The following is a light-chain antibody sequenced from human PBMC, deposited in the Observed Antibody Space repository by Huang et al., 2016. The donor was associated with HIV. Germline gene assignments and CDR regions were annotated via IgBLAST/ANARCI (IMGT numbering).Light chain of an antibody. CDR1: QSISSG. V-gene: IGKV1-5*03. CDR2: KAS. CDR3: QQYNMYPWT. Sequence: DIQMTQSPSTLSASVGDRVTITCRASQSISSGLAWYQQKPGKAPNLLIYKASTVQSGVPSRFSGSGSGTEFTLTISSLQPDDFAAYYCQQYNMYPWTFGQGTKVEIK. J-gene: IGKJ1*01.